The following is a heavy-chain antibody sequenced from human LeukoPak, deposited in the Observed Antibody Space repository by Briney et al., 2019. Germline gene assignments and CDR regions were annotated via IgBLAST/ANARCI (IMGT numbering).Heavy chain of an antibody. Sequence: PGGSLRLSCAASGFTFSSYGMHWVRQAPGKGLEWVAVISYDGSNKYYADSVKGRFTISRDNAKNSLYLQMNSLRDEDTAVYYCARASFQRWLQLGGDWGQGALATVSS. J-gene: IGHJ4*02. V-gene: IGHV3-30*03. CDR2: ISYDGSNK. CDR3: ARASFQRWLQLGGD. CDR1: GFTFSSYG. D-gene: IGHD5-24*01.